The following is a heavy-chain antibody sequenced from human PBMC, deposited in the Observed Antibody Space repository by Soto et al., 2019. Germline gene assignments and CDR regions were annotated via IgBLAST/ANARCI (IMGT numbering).Heavy chain of an antibody. CDR2: ISGSGGST. Sequence: EVQLLESGGGLVQPGGSLRLSCAASGFTFSSYAMSWVRQAPGQGLEWVSAISGSGGSTYYADSVKGRFTISRDNSKNALYLQMNSLRAEETDVYYCAKCYRWVGIAAAWGQGTLVTASS. V-gene: IGHV3-23*01. J-gene: IGHJ5*02. CDR3: AKCYRWVGIAAA. CDR1: GFTFSSYA. D-gene: IGHD6-13*01.